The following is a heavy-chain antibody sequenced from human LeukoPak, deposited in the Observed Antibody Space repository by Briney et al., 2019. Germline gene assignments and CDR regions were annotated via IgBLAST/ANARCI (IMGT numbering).Heavy chain of an antibody. CDR1: GFTFSSYS. CDR3: ATNPYGRHYFDY. J-gene: IGHJ4*02. Sequence: GGSLRLSCAASGFTFSSYSMNWVRQAPGKGLEWVSFISSSSTTIDDADSVKGRFTVSRDNAKNSLYLQMNSLRDEDTAVDYCATNPYGRHYFDYWGQGTLVTVSS. CDR2: ISSSSTTI. D-gene: IGHD4-17*01. V-gene: IGHV3-48*02.